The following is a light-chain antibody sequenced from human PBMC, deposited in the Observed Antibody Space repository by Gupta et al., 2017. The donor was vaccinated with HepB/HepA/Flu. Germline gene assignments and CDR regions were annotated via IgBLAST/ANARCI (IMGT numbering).Light chain of an antibody. J-gene: IGLJ2*01. Sequence: SSELTQDPAVSVALGQTVRITCQGDSLRSYYASWYQQKPGQAPVLFIYGKNNRPSGIPDRFSGSSSGNTASLTITGAQAEEEADYYCNSRDSSGNHLEVFGGGTKLTVL. CDR3: NSRDSSGNHLEV. CDR1: SLRSYY. CDR2: GKN. V-gene: IGLV3-19*01.